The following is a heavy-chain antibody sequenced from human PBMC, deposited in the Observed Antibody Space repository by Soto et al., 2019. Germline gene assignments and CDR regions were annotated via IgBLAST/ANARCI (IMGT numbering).Heavy chain of an antibody. CDR2: INPNSGGT. CDR3: AGDLLTGSGYGMDA. Sequence: QVQLVQSGAEVKKPGSSVKVSCKAYGYTFTGNYMHWVRQAPVQGLECMGWINPNSGGTNYAQKFECCVSMIRDTSISTAYIDLSRLRSDDTAVYYCAGDLLTGSGYGMDAWGQGTTVTV. J-gene: IGHJ6*02. V-gene: IGHV1-2*04. CDR1: GYTFTGNY. D-gene: IGHD1-20*01.